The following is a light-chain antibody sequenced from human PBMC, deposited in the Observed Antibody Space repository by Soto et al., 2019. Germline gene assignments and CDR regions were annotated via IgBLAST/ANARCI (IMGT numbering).Light chain of an antibody. Sequence: QSALTQPASVSGSPGQSITISCTGTSSDVGGYKYVSWYQQYPGKAPKLMIFEVSNRPSGVSTRFSGSKSGSTASLTISGLQAEDEADYYCSSYSSSSTLYVFGTGTKVTVL. CDR1: SSDVGGYKY. V-gene: IGLV2-14*01. CDR3: SSYSSSSTLYV. J-gene: IGLJ1*01. CDR2: EVS.